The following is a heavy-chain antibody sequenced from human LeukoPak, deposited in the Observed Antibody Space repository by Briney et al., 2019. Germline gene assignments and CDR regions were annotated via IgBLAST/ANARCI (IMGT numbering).Heavy chain of an antibody. CDR2: IIPLFGIT. Sequence: SVKVSCKVSGGNFNNYAISWVRQAPGQGLQWMGGIIPLFGITNYTQKYQGRLTITAHESTHTAYMELSSLRSEDTAVYYCARDPFAAGIVVSWMYWGPGILITVSS. CDR3: ARDPFAAGIVVSWMY. V-gene: IGHV1-69*01. D-gene: IGHD1-26*01. J-gene: IGHJ3*01. CDR1: GGNFNNYA.